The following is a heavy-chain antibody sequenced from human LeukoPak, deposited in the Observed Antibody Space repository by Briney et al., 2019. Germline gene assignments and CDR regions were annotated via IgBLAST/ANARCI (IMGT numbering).Heavy chain of an antibody. J-gene: IGHJ4*02. CDR3: ARLMITFGGTYREDY. D-gene: IGHD3-16*01. CDR2: MNPNSGNT. V-gene: IGHV1-8*03. CDR1: GYTFTSYD. Sequence: GASVKVSCKASGYTFTSYDIHWVRQATGQGLEWMGWMNPNSGNTGYAQKFQGRVTITRNTSISTAYIKLSSLRSEDAAVYYCARLMITFGGTYREDYWGQGTLVTVSS.